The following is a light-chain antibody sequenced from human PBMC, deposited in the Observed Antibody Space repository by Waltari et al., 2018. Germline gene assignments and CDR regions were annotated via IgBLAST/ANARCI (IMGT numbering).Light chain of an antibody. CDR1: SSDVGGYNY. Sequence: QSALTQPRSVSGSPGQSVTISCTGSSSDVGGYNYVSWYQQHPGKAPKVVIYDVSQRPSGVPDRFSGSKSGSTASLTISGLQAEDEADYYCWSHAGIYTIWVFGGGTKLTVL. V-gene: IGLV2-11*01. CDR2: DVS. CDR3: WSHAGIYTIWV. J-gene: IGLJ3*02.